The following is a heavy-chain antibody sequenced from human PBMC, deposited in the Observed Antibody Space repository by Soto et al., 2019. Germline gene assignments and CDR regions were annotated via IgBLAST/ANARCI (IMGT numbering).Heavy chain of an antibody. V-gene: IGHV1-2*02. CDR1: GYTFTGYY. Sequence: ASVKVSCKASGYTFTGYYMHWVRQAPGQGLEWMGWVNPNSGGTNYAQKFQGRVTMTRDTSISTAYMELSRLRSDDTAVYYCARTPYDILTGHWGEFDYWGQGTLVTVSS. J-gene: IGHJ4*02. D-gene: IGHD3-9*01. CDR2: VNPNSGGT. CDR3: ARTPYDILTGHWGEFDY.